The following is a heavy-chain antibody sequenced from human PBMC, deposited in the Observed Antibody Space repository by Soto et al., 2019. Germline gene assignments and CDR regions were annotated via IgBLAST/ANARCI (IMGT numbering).Heavy chain of an antibody. D-gene: IGHD2-15*01. CDR1: GGTFSSYA. Sequence: QVQLVQSGAEVKKPGSSVKVSCKASGGTFSSYAINWVRQAPGQGLEWMGGIIPIFGTANYAQKFQGRVTITADEPPRTAYMELSSLRSEDTAVYYCARGSGGSFYYYYGMDVWGQGTTVTVSS. V-gene: IGHV1-69*12. J-gene: IGHJ6*02. CDR2: IIPIFGTA. CDR3: ARGSGGSFYYYYGMDV.